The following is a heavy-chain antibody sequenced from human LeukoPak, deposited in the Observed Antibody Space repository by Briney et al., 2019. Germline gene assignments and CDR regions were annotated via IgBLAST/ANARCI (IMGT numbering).Heavy chain of an antibody. CDR2: ISSSGSII. J-gene: IGHJ4*02. D-gene: IGHD3-22*01. CDR3: ARVGYDSSGHFDY. CDR1: GFTFSDYY. Sequence: GGSLRLSCAASGFTFSDYYMTWIRQAPGKGLEWVSYISSSGSIIYYADSVKGRFIISRDNAKNSLYLRMNGLRAEDTAVYFCARVGYDSSGHFDYWGQGTLVTVSS. V-gene: IGHV3-11*04.